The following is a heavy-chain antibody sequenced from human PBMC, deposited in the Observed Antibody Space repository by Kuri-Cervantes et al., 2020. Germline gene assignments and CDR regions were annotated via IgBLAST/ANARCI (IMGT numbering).Heavy chain of an antibody. CDR1: GVSASDFY. D-gene: IGHD6-25*01. CDR2: IYYSGST. J-gene: IGHJ4*02. V-gene: IGHV4-59*02. CDR3: ATDSGSGHY. Sequence: SETLSLTCTVSGVSASDFYWSWIRQPPGKGLEWIGYIYYSGSTNYNPSLKSRVTISVDTSKNQFSLKLSSVTAADTALYYCATDSGSGHYWGQGTLVTVSS.